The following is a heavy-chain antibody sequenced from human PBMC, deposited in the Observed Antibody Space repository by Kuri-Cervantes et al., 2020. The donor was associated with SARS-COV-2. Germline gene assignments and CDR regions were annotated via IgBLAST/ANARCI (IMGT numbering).Heavy chain of an antibody. D-gene: IGHD3-22*01. V-gene: IGHV3-74*01. CDR3: ARDYYDSSGVY. CDR1: GFTFSSYW. J-gene: IGHJ4*02. CDR2: INSDGSST. Sequence: GSLRLSCAASGFTFSSYWMHWVRQAPGKGLVWVSRINSDGSSTSYADSVKGRFTIPRDNAKNTLYLQMNSLRAEDTAVYYCARDYYDSSGVYWGQGTLVTVSS.